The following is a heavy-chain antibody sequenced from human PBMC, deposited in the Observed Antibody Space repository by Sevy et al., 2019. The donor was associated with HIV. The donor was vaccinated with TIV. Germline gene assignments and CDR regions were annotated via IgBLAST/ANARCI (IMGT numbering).Heavy chain of an antibody. V-gene: IGHV3-9*01. CDR3: ARDLPPSATTVPHFDC. J-gene: IGHJ4*02. D-gene: IGHD4-17*01. CDR1: GFTFEDSA. CDR2: ISWNSATR. Sequence: GGSLRLSCAASGFTFEDSAMHWVRQAPGKGLEWVSGISWNSATRGYADSVKGRFTISRDNARRSLYLQMNSLRAEDTAVYYCARDLPPSATTVPHFDCWGQGTLVTVSS.